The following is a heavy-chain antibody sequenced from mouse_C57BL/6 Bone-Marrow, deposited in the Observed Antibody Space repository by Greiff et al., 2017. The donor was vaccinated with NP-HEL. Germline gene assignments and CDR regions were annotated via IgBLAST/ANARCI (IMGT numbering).Heavy chain of an antibody. CDR1: GYTFTSYW. J-gene: IGHJ1*03. CDR3: ARGYWYFDV. Sequence: QVQLKEPGAELVKPGASVKLSCKASGYTFTSYWMQWVKQRPGQGLEWIGEIDPSDSYTNYNQKFKGKATLTVDTSSSTAYMQLSSLTSEDSAVYYCARGYWYFDVWGTGTTVTVSS. CDR2: IDPSDSYT. V-gene: IGHV1-50*01.